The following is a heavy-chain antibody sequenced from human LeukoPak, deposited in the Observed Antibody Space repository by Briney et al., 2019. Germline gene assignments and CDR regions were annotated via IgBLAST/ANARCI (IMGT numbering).Heavy chain of an antibody. CDR2: LKVGGVTK. V-gene: IGHV3-7*05. CDR1: GFTFSSYW. Sequence: GGSLRLSGAASGFTFSSYWMTWVRQAPGQGLELVASLKVGGVTKFYVYPLKGRFTISRANAKNSLYLQMYSLRGQDTALYYCARWVITPYYGMDVWGQGTTVTASS. J-gene: IGHJ6*02. D-gene: IGHD3-16*01. CDR3: ARWVITPYYGMDV.